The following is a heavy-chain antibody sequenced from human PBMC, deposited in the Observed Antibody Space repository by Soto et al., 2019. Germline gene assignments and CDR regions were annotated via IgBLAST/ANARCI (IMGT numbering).Heavy chain of an antibody. D-gene: IGHD2-21*02. CDR1: GGSISSYY. Sequence: ETLSLTCTVSGGSISSYYWSWIRQPPGKGLEWIGYIYYSGSTNYNPSLKSRVTISVDTSKNQFSLKLSSVTAADTAVYYCARDPDFTGYYGMDVWGQGTTVTVSS. J-gene: IGHJ6*02. CDR2: IYYSGST. V-gene: IGHV4-59*01. CDR3: ARDPDFTGYYGMDV.